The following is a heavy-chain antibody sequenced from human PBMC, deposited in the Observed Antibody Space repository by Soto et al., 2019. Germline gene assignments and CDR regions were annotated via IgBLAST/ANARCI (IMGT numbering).Heavy chain of an antibody. CDR1: GFTFSSYG. V-gene: IGHV3-30*18. D-gene: IGHD1-7*01. J-gene: IGHJ6*02. CDR3: AKAQYNWNYISSGYYYGMDV. CDR2: ISYDGSNK. Sequence: GGSLRLSCAASGFTFSSYGMHWVRQAPGKGLEWVAVISYDGSNKYYADSVKGRFTISRDNSKNTLYLQMNSLRAEDTAVYYCAKAQYNWNYISSGYYYGMDVWGQGTTVTASS.